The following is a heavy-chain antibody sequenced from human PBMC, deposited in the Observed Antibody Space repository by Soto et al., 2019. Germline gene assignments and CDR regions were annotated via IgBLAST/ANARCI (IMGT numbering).Heavy chain of an antibody. D-gene: IGHD3-3*01. CDR3: ARGLSWEYYDFWSGYDPAAFDI. CDR1: GYTFTSYA. CDR2: INTNTGNP. V-gene: IGHV7-4-1*01. Sequence: GASVKVFCKASGYTFTSYAMNWVRQAPGQGLEWMGWINTNTGNPTYAQGFTGRFVFSLDTSVSTAYLQICSLKAEDTAVYYCARGLSWEYYDFWSGYDPAAFDIWGQGTRVTVS. J-gene: IGHJ3*02.